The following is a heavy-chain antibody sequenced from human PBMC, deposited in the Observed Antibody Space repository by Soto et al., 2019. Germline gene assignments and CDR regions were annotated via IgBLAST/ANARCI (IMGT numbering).Heavy chain of an antibody. CDR2: IYYSGST. J-gene: IGHJ4*02. V-gene: IGHV4-59*08. Sequence: SETLSLTCTVSGGSISSYYWGWIRQPPGKGLELIGYIYYSGSTNYNPSLKSRVTISVDTSKNHFSLKLSSVTAADTAVYYCATHNSYCSGGSCETYYFDYWGQGTLVTVSS. CDR1: GGSISSYY. D-gene: IGHD2-15*01. CDR3: ATHNSYCSGGSCETYYFDY.